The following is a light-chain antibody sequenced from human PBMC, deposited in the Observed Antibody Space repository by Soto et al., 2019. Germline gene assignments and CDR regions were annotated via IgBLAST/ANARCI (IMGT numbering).Light chain of an antibody. CDR3: QPSYSTPQT. V-gene: IGKV1-39*01. CDR1: QSISSY. J-gene: IGKJ3*01. CDR2: AAS. Sequence: DIQMTQSPSSLSASVGDRVTITCRASQSISSYLNWYQQKPGKAPKLLIYAASSLQSGVPSGFSGSGSGTDFTLTISSLQPEDFATYYCQPSYSTPQTFGPGTKVDN.